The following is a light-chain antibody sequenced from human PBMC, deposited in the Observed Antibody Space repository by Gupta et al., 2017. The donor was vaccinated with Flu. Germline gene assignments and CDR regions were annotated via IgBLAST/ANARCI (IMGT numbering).Light chain of an antibody. V-gene: IGKV1-39*01. CDR3: QQSYSTPLYI. CDR1: QSVSSY. J-gene: IGKJ2*01. CDR2: DAS. Sequence: DSQMTQSPSSLSPSVRDRVTITCRASQSVSSYLNWYQQKPGKAPKLLIYDASSRQSGVPSRFSGSGSGTDFTLTISSLQPEDSATYYCQQSYSTPLYIFGQGTKVEIK.